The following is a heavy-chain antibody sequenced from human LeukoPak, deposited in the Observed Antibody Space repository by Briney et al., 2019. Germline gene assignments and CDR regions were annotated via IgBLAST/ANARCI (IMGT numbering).Heavy chain of an antibody. Sequence: GGSLRLSCAASGFTFSSYGMHWVRQAPGKGLEWVAFIRYDGNNKYYADSVKGRFTISRDNSKNTLYLQMNSLRAEDTAVYYCARDLTTSSTAYLHHWGQGTLVTVSS. D-gene: IGHD6-6*01. V-gene: IGHV3-30*02. CDR2: IRYDGNNK. J-gene: IGHJ1*01. CDR1: GFTFSSYG. CDR3: ARDLTTSSTAYLHH.